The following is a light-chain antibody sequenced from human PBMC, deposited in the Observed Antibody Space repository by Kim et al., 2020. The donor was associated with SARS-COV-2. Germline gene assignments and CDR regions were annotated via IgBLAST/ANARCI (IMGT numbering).Light chain of an antibody. V-gene: IGLV2-14*03. CDR3: SSYTVANTFV. Sequence: GQSISISCAGTNSDVGVYSYVSWYQQHPGKAPEVLIYDVSQRPSGVSDRFSGSKSGNTASLTISGLQAEDEADYYCSSYTVANTFVFGSGTKVIVL. J-gene: IGLJ1*01. CDR1: NSDVGVYSY. CDR2: DVS.